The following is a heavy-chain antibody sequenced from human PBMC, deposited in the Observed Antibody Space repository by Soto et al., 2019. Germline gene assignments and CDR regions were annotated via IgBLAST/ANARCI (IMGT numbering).Heavy chain of an antibody. V-gene: IGHV4-61*01. J-gene: IGHJ6*02. CDR2: IYNSGST. CDR1: GDSVNRGTYH. D-gene: IGHD3-16*01. CDR3: ARRVWQSYSMDV. Sequence: QVQLQESGPGLVKPSETLSLTCTVSGDSVNRGTYHWNWIRQPPGKELEWIGSIYNSGSTKYNPSLRSRVTMSVYTSENEFSLKLGSVTAADTAVYYCARRVWQSYSMDVWGQGTSVTVSS.